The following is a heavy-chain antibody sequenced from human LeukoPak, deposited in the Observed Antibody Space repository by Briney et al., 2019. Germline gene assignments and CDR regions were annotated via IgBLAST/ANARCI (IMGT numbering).Heavy chain of an antibody. CDR3: ARVGHCSSTSCYTHYYYYGMDV. J-gene: IGHJ6*02. CDR2: IYSGGST. D-gene: IGHD2-2*02. V-gene: IGHV3-66*01. CDR1: GFTVSSNY. Sequence: PGGSLRLSCAASGFTVSSNYMSWVRQAPGKGLEWVSVIYSGGSTYYADAVKGRFTISRDNSKNTLYLHLNRLRAEDTAVYYCARVGHCSSTSCYTHYYYYGMDVWGQGTTVTVSS.